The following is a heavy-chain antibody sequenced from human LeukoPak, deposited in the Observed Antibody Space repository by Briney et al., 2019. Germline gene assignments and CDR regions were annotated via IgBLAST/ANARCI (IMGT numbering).Heavy chain of an antibody. J-gene: IGHJ4*02. V-gene: IGHV1-2*02. CDR1: GYTFTGYY. Sequence: VASVKVSCKASGYTFTGYYMHWVRQAPGQGLEWMGWINPNSGGTNYAQKFQGRVTMTRDTSISTAYMELSRLRSDDTAVYYCARDAYDSSGGFDYWGQGTLVTVSS. D-gene: IGHD3-22*01. CDR2: INPNSGGT. CDR3: ARDAYDSSGGFDY.